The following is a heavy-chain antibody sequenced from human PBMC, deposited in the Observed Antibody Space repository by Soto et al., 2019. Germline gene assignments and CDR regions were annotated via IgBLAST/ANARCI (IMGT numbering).Heavy chain of an antibody. Sequence: PSETLSLTCTVSGGSVSSGSYYWSWIRQPPGKGLEWIGYIYYSGSTNYSPSLKSRVTISVDTSKNQFSLKLSSVTAADTAVYYCARGTCSGGSCYSDFDYWGQGTLVTVSS. V-gene: IGHV4-61*01. CDR1: GGSVSSGSYY. D-gene: IGHD2-15*01. J-gene: IGHJ4*02. CDR3: ARGTCSGGSCYSDFDY. CDR2: IYYSGST.